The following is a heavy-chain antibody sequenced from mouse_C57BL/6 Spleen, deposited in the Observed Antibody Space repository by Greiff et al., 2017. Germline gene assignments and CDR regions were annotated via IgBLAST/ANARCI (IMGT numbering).Heavy chain of an antibody. CDR1: GYTFTSYG. CDR3: ARWGSNERYYAMDY. J-gene: IGHJ4*01. V-gene: IGHV1-81*01. D-gene: IGHD1-1*01. Sequence: VQRVESGAELARPGASVKLSCKASGYTFTSYGISWVKQRTGQGLEWICDIYPRSGNTYYNEKFKGKATLTADKSSSTAYMELRSLTSEDSAVYFCARWGSNERYYAMDYWGQGTSVTVAS. CDR2: IYPRSGNT.